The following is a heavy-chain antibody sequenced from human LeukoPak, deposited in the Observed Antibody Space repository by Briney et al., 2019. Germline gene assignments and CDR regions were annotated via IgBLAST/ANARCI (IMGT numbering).Heavy chain of an antibody. J-gene: IGHJ4*02. CDR3: ARYYYGSGSSYYFDY. D-gene: IGHD3-10*01. CDR1: GYTFTSYY. Sequence: ASVKVSCEASGYTFTSYYMHWVRQAPGQGLEWMGIINPSGGSTSYAQKFQGRVTMTRDTSTSTVYMELSSLRSEDTAVYYCARYYYGSGSSYYFDYWGQGTLVTVSS. CDR2: INPSGGST. V-gene: IGHV1-46*01.